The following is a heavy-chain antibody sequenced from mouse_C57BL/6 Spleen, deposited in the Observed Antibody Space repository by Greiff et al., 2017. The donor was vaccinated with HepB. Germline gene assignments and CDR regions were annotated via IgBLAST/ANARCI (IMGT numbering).Heavy chain of an antibody. CDR2: ISSGGSYT. D-gene: IGHD2-5*01. J-gene: IGHJ2*01. CDR1: GFTFSSYG. Sequence: EVHLVESGGDLVKPGGSLKLSCAASGFTFSSYGMSWVRQTPDKRLEWVATISSGGSYTYYPDSVKGRFTISRDNAKNTLYLQMSSLKSEDTAMYYCARRTYYSNYDYFDYWGQGTTLTVSS. V-gene: IGHV5-6*01. CDR3: ARRTYYSNYDYFDY.